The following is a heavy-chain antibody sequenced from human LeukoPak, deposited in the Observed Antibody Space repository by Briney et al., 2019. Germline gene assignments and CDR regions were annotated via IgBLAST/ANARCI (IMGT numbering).Heavy chain of an antibody. CDR3: ARGDSSFDY. J-gene: IGHJ4*02. D-gene: IGHD3-22*01. CDR1: GFTFSSYN. Sequence: PGGSLRLSCAASGFTFSSYNMNWVRQAPGKGLEWVSSISSSSSYIYYADSLKGRFTISRDNAKNSPYLQMNSLRAEDTAVYHCARGDSSFDYWGQGTLVTVSS. V-gene: IGHV3-21*01. CDR2: ISSSSSYI.